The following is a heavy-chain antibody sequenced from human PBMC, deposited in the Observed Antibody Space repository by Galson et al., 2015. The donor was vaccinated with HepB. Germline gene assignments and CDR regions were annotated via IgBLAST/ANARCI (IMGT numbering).Heavy chain of an antibody. D-gene: IGHD4-17*01. Sequence: SLRLSCAASGFTFSSYWMTWVRQAPGKGLEWVANINQDGSEKYFLDSVKGRLTISRDNAKNSLYLQMNSLRAEDTAVYYCVRGDYAAYWGQGTLVTVSS. CDR1: GFTFSSYW. CDR2: INQDGSEK. V-gene: IGHV3-7*01. CDR3: VRGDYAAY. J-gene: IGHJ4*02.